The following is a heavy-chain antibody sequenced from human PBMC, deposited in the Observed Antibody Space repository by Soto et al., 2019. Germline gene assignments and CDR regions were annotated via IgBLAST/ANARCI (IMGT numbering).Heavy chain of an antibody. CDR2: ISGSGGST. J-gene: IGHJ6*02. V-gene: IGHV3-23*01. D-gene: IGHD3-3*02. CDR3: AKKNGPLAHYYYYGMDV. CDR1: GFTFSSYA. Sequence: GGSLRLSCAASGFTFSSYAMSWVRQAPGKGLEWVSAISGSGGSTYYADSVKGRFTISRDNSKNTLYLQMNSLRAEDTAVYYCAKKNGPLAHYYYYGMDVWGQGTTVTVSS.